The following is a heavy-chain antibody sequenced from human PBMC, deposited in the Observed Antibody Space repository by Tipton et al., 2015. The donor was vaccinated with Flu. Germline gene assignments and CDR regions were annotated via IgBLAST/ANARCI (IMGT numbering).Heavy chain of an antibody. J-gene: IGHJ5*02. CDR2: ISGSGGST. CDR3: AKGDDFWSGYYYNWFDP. V-gene: IGHV3-23*01. CDR1: GFTFSSYA. Sequence: CAASGFTFSSYAMSWVRQAPGKGLEWVSAISGSGGSTYYADSVKGRFTISRDNSKNTLYLQMNSLRAEDTAVYYCAKGDDFWSGYYYNWFDPWGQGTLVTVSS. D-gene: IGHD3-3*01.